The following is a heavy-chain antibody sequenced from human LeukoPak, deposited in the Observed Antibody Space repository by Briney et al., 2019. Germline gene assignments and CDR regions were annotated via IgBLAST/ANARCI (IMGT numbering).Heavy chain of an antibody. CDR3: AAKYGSGSYGNTYYYYYYMDV. J-gene: IGHJ6*03. V-gene: IGHV1-18*01. Sequence: RASVKVSCKASGYTFTSYGISWVRQAPGQGLEWMGWISAYNGNTNYAQKLQGRVTMTTDTSTSTAYMELSSLRSEDTAVYYCAAKYGSGSYGNTYYYYYYMDVWGKGTTVTVSS. CDR2: ISAYNGNT. CDR1: GYTFTSYG. D-gene: IGHD3-10*01.